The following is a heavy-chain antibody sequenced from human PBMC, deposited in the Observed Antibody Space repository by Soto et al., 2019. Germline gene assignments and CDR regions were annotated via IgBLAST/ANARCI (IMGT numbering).Heavy chain of an antibody. CDR3: ARGVYCSGGSCYTDAFDI. CDR1: GYTFTSYA. J-gene: IGHJ3*02. V-gene: IGHV1-3*01. Sequence: ASVKVSCKASGYTFTSYAMHWVRQAPGQRLEWMGWINAGNGNTKYSQKFQGRVTITRDTSASTAYMELSSLRSEDTAVYYCARGVYCSGGSCYTDAFDIWGQGTMVT. D-gene: IGHD2-15*01. CDR2: INAGNGNT.